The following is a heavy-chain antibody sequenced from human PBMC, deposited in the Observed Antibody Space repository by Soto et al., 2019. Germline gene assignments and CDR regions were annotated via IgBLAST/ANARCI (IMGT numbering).Heavy chain of an antibody. CDR1: GVTFSSYA. CDR2: ISGSGGST. Sequence: GGSLRLSCAASGVTFSSYAMSWVRQAPGKGLEWVSAISGSGGSTYYADSVKGRFTISRDNSKNTLYLQMNSLRAEDTAVYYCAKGTETYYDILTGYPYYFDYWGQGTLVTVSS. CDR3: AKGTETYYDILTGYPYYFDY. D-gene: IGHD3-9*01. V-gene: IGHV3-23*01. J-gene: IGHJ4*02.